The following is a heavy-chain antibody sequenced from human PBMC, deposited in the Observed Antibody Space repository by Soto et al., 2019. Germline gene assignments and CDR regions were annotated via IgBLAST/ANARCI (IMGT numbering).Heavy chain of an antibody. CDR3: ARGLGITGTTALDY. V-gene: IGHV4-34*01. CDR1: GGSFSGYY. J-gene: IGHJ4*02. D-gene: IGHD1-7*01. Sequence: SETLSLTCAVYGGSFSGYYWSWIRQPPGKGLEWIGEINHSGSTNYNPSIKSRVTISVDTSKNQFSLKLSSVTAADTAVYYCARGLGITGTTALDYWGQGTLVTVSS. CDR2: INHSGST.